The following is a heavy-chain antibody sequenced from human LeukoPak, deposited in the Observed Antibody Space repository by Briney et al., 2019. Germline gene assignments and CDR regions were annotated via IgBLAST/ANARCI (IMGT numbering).Heavy chain of an antibody. CDR3: ARGTGTMIVVVIPIDY. CDR1: GYAFTGYY. D-gene: IGHD3-22*01. CDR2: INPNSGGT. J-gene: IGHJ4*02. V-gene: IGHV1-2*02. Sequence: ASVKVSCKASGYAFTGYYMHWVRQAPGQGLEWMGWINPNSGGTNYAQKFQGRVTMTRDTSISTAYMELSRLRSDDTAVYYCARGTGTMIVVVIPIDYWGQGTLVTVSS.